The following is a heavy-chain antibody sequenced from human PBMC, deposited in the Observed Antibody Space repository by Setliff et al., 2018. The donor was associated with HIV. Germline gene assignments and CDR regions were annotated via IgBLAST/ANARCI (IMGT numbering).Heavy chain of an antibody. CDR2: INAGSGNT. CDR3: AAAVSFCDSTSCSHYFDY. D-gene: IGHD2-2*01. V-gene: IGHV1-58*02. CDR1: GYTFTSYA. J-gene: IGHJ4*02. Sequence: SVKVSCKASGYTFTSYAMHWVRQAPGQRLEWMGWINAGSGNTNYAQMFYERVTITRDMSTSTAYMELSSLRSEDTAMYYCAAAVSFCDSTSCSHYFDYWGPGTLVTVSS.